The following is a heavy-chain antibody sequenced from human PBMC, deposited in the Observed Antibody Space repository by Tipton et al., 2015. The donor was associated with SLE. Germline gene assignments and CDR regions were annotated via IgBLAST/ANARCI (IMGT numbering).Heavy chain of an antibody. J-gene: IGHJ4*02. D-gene: IGHD2-21*02. CDR2: INPSSGNT. V-gene: IGHV1-46*02. Sequence: QLVQSGPEVKKPGASVRVSCKASGYTFNTYYMHWVRQAPGPGLEWMGIINPSSGNTNYAQKLQGRMTLTRDTSTSTVYMDLTGLTSDDAAVYCCARVQLGGRDWYGELDYKGQAAQVTVSS. CDR3: ARVQLGGRDWYGELDY. CDR1: GYTFNTYY.